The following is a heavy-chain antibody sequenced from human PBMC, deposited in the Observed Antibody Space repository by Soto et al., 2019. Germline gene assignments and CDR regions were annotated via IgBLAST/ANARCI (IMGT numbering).Heavy chain of an antibody. D-gene: IGHD2-15*01. Sequence: GESLKISCKGSGYSFTSYWIGWVRQMPGKGLEWMGIIYPGDSDTRYSPSFQGQVTISADKSISTAYLQWSSLKASDTAMYYCARLLRYCSGGSCPDYWGQGTLVTVSS. CDR2: IYPGDSDT. J-gene: IGHJ4*02. CDR3: ARLLRYCSGGSCPDY. V-gene: IGHV5-51*01. CDR1: GYSFTSYW.